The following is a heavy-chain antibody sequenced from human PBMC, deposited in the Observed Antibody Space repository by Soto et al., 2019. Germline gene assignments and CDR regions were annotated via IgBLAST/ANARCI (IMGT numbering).Heavy chain of an antibody. Sequence: PGESLKISCKGSGYNFAGYWIDWVRQMPGKGLELMGIIYPSDSDTRYRPSFQGQVTISADKSISSAYLQWSSLRASDTAMYYCARGGVSTRTFDYWGQGTPVTVSS. D-gene: IGHD3-3*01. CDR2: IYPSDSDT. CDR1: GYNFAGYW. CDR3: ARGGVSTRTFDY. V-gene: IGHV5-51*01. J-gene: IGHJ4*02.